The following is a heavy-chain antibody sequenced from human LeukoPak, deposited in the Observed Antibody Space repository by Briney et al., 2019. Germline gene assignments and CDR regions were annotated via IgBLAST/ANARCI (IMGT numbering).Heavy chain of an antibody. Sequence: GSSVKVSCKASGGTFSSYAISWVRQAPGQGLEWMGGIIPIFGTANYAQKFQGRVTITADESTSTAYMELSSLRSEDTAVYYCARETPIVGAPFDYWGQGTLVTVSS. D-gene: IGHD1-26*01. CDR2: IIPIFGTA. J-gene: IGHJ4*02. V-gene: IGHV1-69*01. CDR1: GGTFSSYA. CDR3: ARETPIVGAPFDY.